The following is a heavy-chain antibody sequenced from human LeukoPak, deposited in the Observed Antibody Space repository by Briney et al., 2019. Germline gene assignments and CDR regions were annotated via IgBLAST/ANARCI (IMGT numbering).Heavy chain of an antibody. D-gene: IGHD6-25*01. CDR3: ARESEAAGTYYPDH. Sequence: GGSLRLSCAASGFTFNEFWMHWVRQVPGKGLMWVSRIHKDGLHTWYADSMKGRFTISRDNAGNTVYLHLNSLRVEDTAVYYCARESEAAGTYYPDHWGQGNLVTVSS. J-gene: IGHJ4*02. V-gene: IGHV3-74*01. CDR2: IHKDGLHT. CDR1: GFTFNEFW.